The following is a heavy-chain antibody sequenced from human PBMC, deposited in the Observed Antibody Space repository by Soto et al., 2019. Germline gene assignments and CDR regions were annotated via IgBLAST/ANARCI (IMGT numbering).Heavy chain of an antibody. CDR1: GFTFSNYG. CDR3: ATHSLCISSAYRCDY. CDR2: LSGSGGST. Sequence: EVQLLESGGGLVQPGGSLRLSCVASGFTFSNYGMSWVRQAPGKGLEWVSGLSGSGGSTHYADFVKGRCTISRDNSKNTLYLQMTRLRADDPGVYYCATHSLCISSAYRCDYWGQGTLVTVSS. D-gene: IGHD3-3*02. J-gene: IGHJ4*02. V-gene: IGHV3-23*01.